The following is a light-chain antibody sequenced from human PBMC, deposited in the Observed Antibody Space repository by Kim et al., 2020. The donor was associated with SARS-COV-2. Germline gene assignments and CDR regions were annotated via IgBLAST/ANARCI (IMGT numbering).Light chain of an antibody. J-gene: IGKJ5*01. CDR3: QQYNNWPLT. CDR1: QSVSSN. V-gene: IGKV3-15*01. Sequence: EIVMTQSPATLSVSPGERATLSCRASQSVSSNLAWYQQKPGQAPRLLIYAASTRATGFPARFSGSESGTEFTLTISSLQSEDFAVYYCQQYNNWPLTFGQGTRLEIK. CDR2: AAS.